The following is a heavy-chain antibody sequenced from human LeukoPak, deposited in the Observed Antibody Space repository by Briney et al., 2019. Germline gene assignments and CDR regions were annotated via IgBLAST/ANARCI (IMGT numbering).Heavy chain of an antibody. D-gene: IGHD3-10*01. J-gene: IGHJ4*02. CDR3: AKDESRYYGSGSYDPGLYYFDY. CDR2: INPHSGGT. V-gene: IGHV1-2*02. Sequence: ASVKVSCKASGYTFTGYYIHWVRQAPGQGLEWMGWINPHSGGTNYAQKFQGGVTMTRDTSITTAYMELSSLRSDDTAVYYCAKDESRYYGSGSYDPGLYYFDYWGQGTLVTVSS. CDR1: GYTFTGYY.